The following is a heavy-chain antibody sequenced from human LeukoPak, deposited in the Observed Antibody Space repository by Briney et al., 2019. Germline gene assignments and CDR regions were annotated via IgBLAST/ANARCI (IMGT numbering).Heavy chain of an antibody. D-gene: IGHD3-22*01. J-gene: IGHJ4*02. Sequence: GGSLRLSCAASGFTFSSHAMSWVRQAPGKGLEWVSAISGSGGSTYYANSVKGRFTISRDNSKNTLYLQMNSLRAEDTAVYYCAKDPSYDSSGYYPFYFDYWGQGTLVTVSS. CDR1: GFTFSSHA. V-gene: IGHV3-23*01. CDR2: ISGSGGST. CDR3: AKDPSYDSSGYYPFYFDY.